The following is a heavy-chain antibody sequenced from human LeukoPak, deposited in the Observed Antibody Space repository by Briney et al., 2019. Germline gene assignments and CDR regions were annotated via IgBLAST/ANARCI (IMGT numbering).Heavy chain of an antibody. Sequence: SETLSLTCAVYGGSFSGYYWSWIRQPPGKGLEWIGEINHIGSTNYNPSLKSRVTISVDTSKNQFSLKLSSVTAADTAVYYCARGRNGSGSFVWGSYRPFDYWGQGTLVTVSS. V-gene: IGHV4-34*01. J-gene: IGHJ4*02. CDR3: ARGRNGSGSFVWGSYRPFDY. D-gene: IGHD3-16*02. CDR2: INHIGST. CDR1: GGSFSGYY.